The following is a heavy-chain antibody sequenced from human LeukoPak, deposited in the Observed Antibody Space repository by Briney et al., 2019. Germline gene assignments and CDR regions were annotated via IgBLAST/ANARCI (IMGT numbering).Heavy chain of an antibody. J-gene: IGHJ5*02. V-gene: IGHV4-61*09. CDR3: ARGHIAVAGMDWFDP. CDR2: IYARGST. D-gene: IGHD6-19*01. CDR1: GDSTSSESYY. Sequence: SETLSLTCTVSGDSTSSESYYWTWIRQPAGKGLEWLGHIYARGSTNYNPSLESRVTISVDTSKNQFSLNLTSVTAADTAVYYCARGHIAVAGMDWFDPWGQGTLVTVSS.